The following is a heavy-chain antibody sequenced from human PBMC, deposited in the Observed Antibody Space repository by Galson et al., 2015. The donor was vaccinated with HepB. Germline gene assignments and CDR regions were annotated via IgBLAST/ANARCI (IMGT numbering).Heavy chain of an antibody. Sequence: SLRLSCAASGFTFSSYAMHWVRQAPGKGLEWVAVISYDGSNKYYADSVKGRFTISRDNSKNTLYLQMNSLRAEDTAVYYCAREGNYVWGSYRYTGDFDYWGQGTLVTVSS. J-gene: IGHJ4*02. CDR2: ISYDGSNK. D-gene: IGHD3-16*02. V-gene: IGHV3-30-3*01. CDR3: AREGNYVWGSYRYTGDFDY. CDR1: GFTFSSYA.